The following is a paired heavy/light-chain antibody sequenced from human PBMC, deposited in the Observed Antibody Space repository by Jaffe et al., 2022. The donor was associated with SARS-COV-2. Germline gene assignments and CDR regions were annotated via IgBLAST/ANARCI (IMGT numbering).Heavy chain of an antibody. V-gene: IGHV3-23*01. D-gene: IGHD5-12*01. Sequence: EVQLLDSGGGLVQPGGSLRLSCAASGFTFSSYAMSWVRQAPGKGLEWVSAISVNGDNTHYADSVKGRFTISRDNSKNTLYLQMNSLRAEDTAVYYCVKVRYSSLSYFDYWGQGTLVTVSS. CDR3: VKVRYSSLSYFDY. CDR1: GFTFSSYA. J-gene: IGHJ4*02. CDR2: ISVNGDNT.
Light chain of an antibody. CDR2: MAS. V-gene: IGKV1-5*03. Sequence: DIQMTQSPSTLSASVGDRVTITCRASQSISSWLAWYQQKPGKAPNLLIYMASNLENGVPSRFSGSGSGTEFTLTISSLQPDDFATYYCQQYNSDYTFGQGTKLEIK. J-gene: IGKJ2*01. CDR1: QSISSW. CDR3: QQYNSDYT.